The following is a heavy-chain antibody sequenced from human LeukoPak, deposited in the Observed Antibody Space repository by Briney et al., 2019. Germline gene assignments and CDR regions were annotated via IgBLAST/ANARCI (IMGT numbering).Heavy chain of an antibody. D-gene: IGHD3-10*01. CDR1: GFTFSSYG. J-gene: IGHJ4*02. CDR2: IRYDGRNK. V-gene: IGHV3-30*02. Sequence: GGSLRLSCAASGFTFSSYGMNWVRQAPGKGLEWVAFIRYDGRNKYYADSVKGRFTISRDNSKNTLYLQMNSLRAEDTAVYYCAKVDYYGSGSYYPDYWGQGTLVTVSS. CDR3: AKVDYYGSGSYYPDY.